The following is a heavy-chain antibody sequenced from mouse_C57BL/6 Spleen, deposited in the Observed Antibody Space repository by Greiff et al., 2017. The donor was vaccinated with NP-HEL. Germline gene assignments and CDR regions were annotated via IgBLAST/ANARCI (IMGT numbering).Heavy chain of an antibody. CDR3: AAASFFDY. CDR1: GYTFTSYT. V-gene: IGHV1-4*01. Sequence: SGAELARPGASVKMSCKASGYTFTSYTMHWVKQRPGQGLEWIGYLNPSSGYTKYNQKFKDKATLTADKSSSTAYMQLSSLTSEDSAVYYCAAASFFDYWGQGTTLTVSS. CDR2: LNPSSGYT. J-gene: IGHJ2*01.